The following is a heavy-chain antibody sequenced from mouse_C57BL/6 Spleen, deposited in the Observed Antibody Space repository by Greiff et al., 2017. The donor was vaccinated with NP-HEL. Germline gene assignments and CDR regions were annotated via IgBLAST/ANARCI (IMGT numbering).Heavy chain of an antibody. Sequence: EVKLVESGGGLVKPGGSLKLSCAASGFTFSSYTMSWVRQTPEKRLEWVATISGGGGNTYYPDSVKGRFTISRDNAKNTLYMQMSSLRSEDTALYYCARHRSIYDGYYDAMDYWSQGTSVTVSS. CDR2: ISGGGGNT. D-gene: IGHD2-3*01. V-gene: IGHV5-9*01. J-gene: IGHJ4*01. CDR1: GFTFSSYT. CDR3: ARHRSIYDGYYDAMDY.